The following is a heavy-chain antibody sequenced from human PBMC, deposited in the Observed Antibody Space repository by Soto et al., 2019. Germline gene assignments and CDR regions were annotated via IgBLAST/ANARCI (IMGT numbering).Heavy chain of an antibody. CDR3: TRDWSHVN. J-gene: IGHJ4*02. CDR2: IYSGGST. Sequence: PGGSLRLSCAASGFTVRSSYMSWVRQAPGKGLEWVSVIYSGGSTYYADSVKGRFTISRDNSKNTLYLQMTSLRAEDTAVYYCTRDWSHVNWGQGTLVTVSS. CDR1: GFTVRSSY. V-gene: IGHV3-53*01.